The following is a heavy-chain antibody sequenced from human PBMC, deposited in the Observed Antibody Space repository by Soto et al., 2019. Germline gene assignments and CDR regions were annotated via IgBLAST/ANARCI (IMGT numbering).Heavy chain of an antibody. Sequence: SETLSLTCTVSGGSISSYYWSWIRQPPGKGLEWIGYIYYSGSTNYNPSLKSRVTISVDTSKNQFSLKLSSVTAADTAVYYCARGQQLVNYWGQGTLVTVSS. CDR2: IYYSGST. CDR3: ARGQQLVNY. CDR1: GGSISSYY. D-gene: IGHD6-13*01. V-gene: IGHV4-59*01. J-gene: IGHJ4*02.